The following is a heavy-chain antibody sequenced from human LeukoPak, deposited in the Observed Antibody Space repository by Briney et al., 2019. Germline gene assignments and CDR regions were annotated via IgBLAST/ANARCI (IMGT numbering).Heavy chain of an antibody. Sequence: AGGSLRLSCAASGFTFSSYAMHWVRQAPGKGLEWVAVISYDGSNKYYADSVKGRFTISRDNSKNTLYLQMNSLRVEDTAVYYCAKDNIGSSGYYTFDYWGQGTLVTVSS. V-gene: IGHV3-30-3*01. CDR2: ISYDGSNK. CDR1: GFTFSSYA. D-gene: IGHD3-22*01. CDR3: AKDNIGSSGYYTFDY. J-gene: IGHJ4*02.